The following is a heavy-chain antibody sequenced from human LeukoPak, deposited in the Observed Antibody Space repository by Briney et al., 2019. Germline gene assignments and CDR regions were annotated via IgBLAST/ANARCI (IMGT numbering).Heavy chain of an antibody. CDR3: AKGHSDGYNYAD. CDR1: GFTFSSYW. V-gene: IGHV3-23*01. Sequence: GGSLRLSCAASGFTFSSYWMHWVRQAPGKGLVWVSAISGSGGSTYYADSVKGRFTISRDNSKNTLYLQMNSLRAEDTAVYYCAKGHSDGYNYADWGQGTLVTVSS. CDR2: ISGSGGST. D-gene: IGHD5-24*01. J-gene: IGHJ4*02.